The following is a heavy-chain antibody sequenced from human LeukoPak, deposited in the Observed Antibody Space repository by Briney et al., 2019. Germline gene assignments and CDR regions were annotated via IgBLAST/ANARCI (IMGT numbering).Heavy chain of an antibody. CDR1: GFTFSSYS. Sequence: AGGSLRLSCAASGFTFSSYSMNWVRQDPGKGLEWVSYISTSSSTIYYADSVKGRFTISRENAKNSLYLQMTSLRAEDTAVYYCAELGITMSWGVWGKGTPVTISS. CDR2: ISTSSSTI. V-gene: IGHV3-48*04. CDR3: AELGITMSWGV. J-gene: IGHJ6*04. D-gene: IGHD3-22*01.